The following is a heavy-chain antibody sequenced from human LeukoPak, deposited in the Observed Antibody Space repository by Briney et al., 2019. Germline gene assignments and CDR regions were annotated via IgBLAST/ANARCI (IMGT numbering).Heavy chain of an antibody. Sequence: SETLSLTCSVSGDSVSSYYWSWIRQPPGKGLERIGYIYYSGSTKYNPSLKSRATISIDTSKNQFSLKVKSVTAADTAVYYCVGDPSITASGVYFDDWGQGTLVTVSS. CDR3: VGDPSITASGVYFDD. J-gene: IGHJ4*02. CDR2: IYYSGST. V-gene: IGHV4-59*02. D-gene: IGHD1-20*01. CDR1: GDSVSSYY.